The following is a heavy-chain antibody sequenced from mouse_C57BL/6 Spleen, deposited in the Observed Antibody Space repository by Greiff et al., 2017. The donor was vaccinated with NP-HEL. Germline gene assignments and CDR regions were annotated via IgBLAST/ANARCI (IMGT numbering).Heavy chain of an antibody. CDR2: ISSGGDYI. V-gene: IGHV5-9-1*02. CDR1: GFTFSSYA. J-gene: IGHJ4*01. CDR3: TRDGVLSAMDY. Sequence: EVQRVESGEGLVKPGGSLKLSCAASGFTFSSYAMSWVRQTPEKRLEWVAYISSGGDYIYYADTVKGRFTISRDNARNTLYLQMSSLKSEDTAMYYCTRDGVLSAMDYWGQGTSVTVSS.